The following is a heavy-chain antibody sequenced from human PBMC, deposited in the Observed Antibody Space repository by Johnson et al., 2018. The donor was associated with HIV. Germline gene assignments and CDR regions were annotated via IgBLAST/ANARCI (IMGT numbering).Heavy chain of an antibody. Sequence: QVQLVESGGGVVQPVRSLRLSCAASGFTFSSYGMHWVRQAPGKGLEWVAVISYDGSNKYYADSVKGRFTISRDNSKNTLYLQMNSLRAEDTAVYYCAKGIVVGVRAFDIWGQGTMVTVSS. CDR2: ISYDGSNK. V-gene: IGHV3-30*18. J-gene: IGHJ3*02. CDR3: AKGIVVGVRAFDI. CDR1: GFTFSSYG. D-gene: IGHD3-22*01.